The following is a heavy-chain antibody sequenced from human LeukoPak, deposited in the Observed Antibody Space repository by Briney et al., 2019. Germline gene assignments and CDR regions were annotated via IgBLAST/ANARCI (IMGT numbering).Heavy chain of an antibody. V-gene: IGHV4-59*08. CDR3: ARLSASGTNGYYWGFEY. Sequence: PSETLSLTCTVSGGSISGYYWSWIRQPPGKGLECIGYIYYSGSTNYNPSLKSRVTISVDTSKNQFSLKLSSVTAADTAVYYCARLSASGTNGYYWGFEYWGQGTLVTVSS. CDR1: GGSISGYY. D-gene: IGHD2-8*01. CDR2: IYYSGST. J-gene: IGHJ4*02.